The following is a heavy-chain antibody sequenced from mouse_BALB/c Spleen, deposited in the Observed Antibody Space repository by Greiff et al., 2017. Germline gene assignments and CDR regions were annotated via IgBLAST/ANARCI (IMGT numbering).Heavy chain of an antibody. CDR3: ARRGGTYYAMDY. CDR2: ISNGGGST. CDR1: GFTFSSYT. J-gene: IGHJ4*01. D-gene: IGHD3-1*01. V-gene: IGHV5-12-2*01. Sequence: EVKVVESGGGLVQPGGSLKLSCAASGFTFSSYTMSWVRQTPAKRLEWVAYISNGGGSTYYPDTVKGRFTISRDNAKNTLYLQMSSLKSEDTAMYYCARRGGTYYAMDYWGQGTSVTVSA.